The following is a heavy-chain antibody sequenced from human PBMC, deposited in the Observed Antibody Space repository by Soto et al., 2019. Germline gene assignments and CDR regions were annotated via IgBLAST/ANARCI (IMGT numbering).Heavy chain of an antibody. J-gene: IGHJ4*02. V-gene: IGHV1-18*04. Sequence: GAAVKVSCKASGYTFTNYGITWVRQAPGQGLEWMGWITGYNGNTNYGQRLQGRVTMTTDTSTITVYMELRSLGSDDTAVYYCARDRGGSAWPSFDYWGQGTLFTVSS. D-gene: IGHD6-19*01. CDR1: GYTFTNYG. CDR3: ARDRGGSAWPSFDY. CDR2: ITGYNGNT.